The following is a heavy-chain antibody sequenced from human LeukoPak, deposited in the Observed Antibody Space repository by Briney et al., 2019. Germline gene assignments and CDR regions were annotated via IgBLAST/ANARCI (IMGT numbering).Heavy chain of an antibody. J-gene: IGHJ4*02. Sequence: ASVKVSCKASGYTFTDYYMHWVRQAPGQGLEWMGWINTNTGNPTYAQGFTGRFVFSLDTSVSTAYLQISSLKAEDTAVYYCARDDSIAAAYFDYWGQGTLVTVSS. V-gene: IGHV7-4-1*02. CDR2: INTNTGNP. CDR3: ARDDSIAAAYFDY. CDR1: GYTFTDYY. D-gene: IGHD6-13*01.